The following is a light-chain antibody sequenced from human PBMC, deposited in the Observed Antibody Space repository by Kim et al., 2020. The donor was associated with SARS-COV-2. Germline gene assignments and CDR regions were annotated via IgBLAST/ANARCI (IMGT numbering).Light chain of an antibody. CDR2: TNT. V-gene: IGLV1-40*01. Sequence: QSVLTQPPSVSGAPGQRVTISCTGSSSNIGADYDVHWYQHLPGTAPKLLIYTNTIRPSGVPDRFSGSKSGTSASLAITGLQAEDEADYYCQSYDSSLSGSVFGGGTQLTVL. CDR1: SSNIGADYD. J-gene: IGLJ3*02. CDR3: QSYDSSLSGSV.